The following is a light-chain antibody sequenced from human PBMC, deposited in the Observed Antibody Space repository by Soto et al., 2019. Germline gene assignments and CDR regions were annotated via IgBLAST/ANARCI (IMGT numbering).Light chain of an antibody. CDR1: SSDVGGYNY. Sequence: QSALTQPPSASGSPGQSVTISCTETSSDVGGYNYVSWYQQHPGKAPKLMIYEVSKRPSGVPDRFSGSKSGNTASLTVSGLQAEDEADYYCSSYAGSNGVFGTGTKVTVL. J-gene: IGLJ1*01. V-gene: IGLV2-8*01. CDR2: EVS. CDR3: SSYAGSNGV.